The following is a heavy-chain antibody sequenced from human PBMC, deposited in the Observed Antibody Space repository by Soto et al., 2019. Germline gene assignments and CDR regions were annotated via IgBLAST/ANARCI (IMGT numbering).Heavy chain of an antibody. D-gene: IGHD4-17*01. CDR3: AKDFTTVTSIFDS. CDR2: VSGGGGTT. Sequence: PGGSLRLSCAASGFSFSSYGMSWVRQAPGMGLECVASVSGGGGTTYYADSVKGRFTIFRDNSKNTLYLQMNSLRAEDTAVYFCAKDFTTVTSIFDSWGQGTLVTVSS. J-gene: IGHJ4*02. CDR1: GFSFSSYG. V-gene: IGHV3-23*01.